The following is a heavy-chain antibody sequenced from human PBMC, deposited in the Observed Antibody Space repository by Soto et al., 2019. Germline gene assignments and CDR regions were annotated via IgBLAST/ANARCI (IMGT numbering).Heavy chain of an antibody. D-gene: IGHD3-10*01. Sequence: QVQLPQWGAGLLKPSETLSITCAVYGGSFSGYYCSGISQPPGKGLEWIVETNHSGRTNCNPSLKRRVTISVDTSKNQFSLKRSCVTAADTAVYYGARGRTYYYGSGSDYWGQVTLVTVSS. J-gene: IGHJ4*02. CDR2: TNHSGRT. V-gene: IGHV4-34*01. CDR3: ARGRTYYYGSGSDY. CDR1: GGSFSGYY.